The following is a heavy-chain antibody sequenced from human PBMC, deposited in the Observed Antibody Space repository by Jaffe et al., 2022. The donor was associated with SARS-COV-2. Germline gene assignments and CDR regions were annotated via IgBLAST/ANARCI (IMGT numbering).Heavy chain of an antibody. Sequence: EVQLVESGGGLVQPGRSLRLSCAASGFTFDDYAMHWVRQAPGKGLEWVSGISWNSGSIGYADSVKGRFTISRDNAKNSLYLQMNSLRAEDTALYYCAKDWGRQWLVFDAFDIWGQGTMVTVSS. CDR1: GFTFDDYA. CDR3: AKDWGRQWLVFDAFDI. CDR2: ISWNSGSI. J-gene: IGHJ3*02. V-gene: IGHV3-9*01. D-gene: IGHD6-19*01.